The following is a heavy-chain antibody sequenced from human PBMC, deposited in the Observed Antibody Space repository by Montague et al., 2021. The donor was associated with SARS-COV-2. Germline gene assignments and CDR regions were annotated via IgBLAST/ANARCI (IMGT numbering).Heavy chain of an antibody. Sequence: SRSLSFAASGFPFSNFAMTWFRQAPGKGLEWVSSIKGGGAGAHYAASVTGRFTISRDNSKDTLFLYLNSLRVEDTAVYYCAKHLYSWGSDAFDLWGQGTMVTVSS. CDR3: AKHLYSWGSDAFDL. J-gene: IGHJ3*01. V-gene: IGHV3-23*01. CDR1: GFPFSNFA. D-gene: IGHD3-16*01. CDR2: IKGGGAGA.